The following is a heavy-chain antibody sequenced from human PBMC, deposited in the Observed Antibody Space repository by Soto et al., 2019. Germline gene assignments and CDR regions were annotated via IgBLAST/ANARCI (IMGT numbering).Heavy chain of an antibody. Sequence: SETLSLTCTVSGYSISSGSYWGWIRQPPGKGPEWIASIYHGGTTFYNPSLKSRVTVSVDKSNNQFSLKFRSVTPADTTVYYCAPADVLVVPGSTFDYWGHGTLVTVSS. CDR1: GYSISSGSY. J-gene: IGHJ4*01. V-gene: IGHV4-38-2*02. D-gene: IGHD2-8*02. CDR2: IYHGGTT. CDR3: APADVLVVPGSTFDY.